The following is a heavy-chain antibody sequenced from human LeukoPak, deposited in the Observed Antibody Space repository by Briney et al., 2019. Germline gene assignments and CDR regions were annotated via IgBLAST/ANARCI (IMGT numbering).Heavy chain of an antibody. CDR2: IIPIFGTA. Sequence: GSSVKVSCKASGGTFRSYAISWVRQAPGQGLEWMGGIIPIFGTANYAQKFQGRVTITTDESTSTAYMELSSLRSEDTAVDYCAMGLSGYYYYMDVWGKGTTVTVSS. CDR3: AMGLSGYYYYMDV. V-gene: IGHV1-69*05. CDR1: GGTFRSYA. J-gene: IGHJ6*03. D-gene: IGHD3-10*01.